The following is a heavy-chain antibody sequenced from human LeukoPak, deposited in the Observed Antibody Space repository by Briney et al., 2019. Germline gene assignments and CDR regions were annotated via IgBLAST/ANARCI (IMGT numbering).Heavy chain of an antibody. J-gene: IGHJ4*02. CDR1: GFTFSTYG. CDR2: ILYDGSNK. Sequence: GGSLRLSCAASGFTFSTYGMHWVRQAPGKGLEWVAFILYDGSNKYYADSVKGRFTISRDNSKNTLYLQMNSLRAEDTAVYYCAKDKRGIVVVPAALDYWGEGTLVTVSS. CDR3: AKDKRGIVVVPAALDY. D-gene: IGHD2-2*01. V-gene: IGHV3-30*02.